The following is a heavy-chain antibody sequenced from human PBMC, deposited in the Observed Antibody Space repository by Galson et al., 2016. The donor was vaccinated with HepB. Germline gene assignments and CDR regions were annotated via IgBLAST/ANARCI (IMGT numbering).Heavy chain of an antibody. CDR1: GYTFPNYG. D-gene: IGHD3-10*01. J-gene: IGHJ6*02. Sequence: SVKVSCKASGYTFPNYGINWVRQAPGQGLEWMGWLSPKTGNAQSAQKFQDRVTMTRDISINTIYMELTNLRSEDTAVYYCARRGEYYYNGMDIWGQGTTVIVSS. CDR2: LSPKTGNA. CDR3: ARRGEYYYNGMDI. V-gene: IGHV1-8*02.